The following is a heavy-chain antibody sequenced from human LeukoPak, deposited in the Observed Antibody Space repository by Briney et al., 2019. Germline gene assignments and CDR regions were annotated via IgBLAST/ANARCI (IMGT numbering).Heavy chain of an antibody. D-gene: IGHD4-17*01. V-gene: IGHV3-21*01. CDR3: ARYSTTVTSYFGS. CDR1: GFTFSGYS. CDR2: LSSSSSYI. Sequence: MPGGSLRLSCAASGFTFSGYSMNWVRQGPGKGLEWVSSLSSSSSYIYYADSVKGRFTISRDNAKSSLYLQMNSLRAEDTAVYYCARYSTTVTSYFGSWGQGTLVTVSS. J-gene: IGHJ4*02.